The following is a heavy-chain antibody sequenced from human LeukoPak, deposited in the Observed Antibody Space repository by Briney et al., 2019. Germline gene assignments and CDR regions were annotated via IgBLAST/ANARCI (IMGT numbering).Heavy chain of an antibody. CDR2: AIPRGGST. D-gene: IGHD1-14*01. CDR1: GSTFTTKY. CDR3: ATAGGIIEFFDL. J-gene: IGHJ2*01. V-gene: IGHV1-46*01. Sequence: ASVKVSCKASGSTFTTKYMHWVRQAPRQGLEWVGMAIPRGGSTTYAQKFQGRVSMTRDTAANTVYMELSGLRSEDTAIYFCATAGGIIEFFDLWGRGTLVTVSS.